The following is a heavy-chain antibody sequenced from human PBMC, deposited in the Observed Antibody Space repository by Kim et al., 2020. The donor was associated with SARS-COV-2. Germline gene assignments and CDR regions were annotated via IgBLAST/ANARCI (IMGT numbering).Heavy chain of an antibody. Sequence: ASVKVSCKASGYTFTSYYMHWVRQAPGQGLEWMGIINPSGGSTSYAQKFQGRVTMTRDTSTSTVYMELSSLRSEDTAVYYCARHIVVVPAATNWALFYYYGMDVWGQGTTVTVS. J-gene: IGHJ6*02. V-gene: IGHV1-46*01. CDR1: GYTFTSYY. CDR3: ARHIVVVPAATNWALFYYYGMDV. CDR2: INPSGGST. D-gene: IGHD2-2*01.